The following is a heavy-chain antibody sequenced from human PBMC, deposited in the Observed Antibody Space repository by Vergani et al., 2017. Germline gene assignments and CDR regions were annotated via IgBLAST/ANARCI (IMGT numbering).Heavy chain of an antibody. V-gene: IGHV1-18*01. Sequence: QVQLLQSGGEVKKPGASVKVSCTASGYTFTSYGISWVRQAPGQGPEWMAWISTYNGNTTYAQTFQGRVTMTTDTSRSTTYMELRSLRADDTAVFYCASREESRGYYPDDAFDIWGQGTMVTVSS. CDR1: GYTFTSYG. D-gene: IGHD3-22*01. CDR3: ASREESRGYYPDDAFDI. J-gene: IGHJ3*02. CDR2: ISTYNGNT.